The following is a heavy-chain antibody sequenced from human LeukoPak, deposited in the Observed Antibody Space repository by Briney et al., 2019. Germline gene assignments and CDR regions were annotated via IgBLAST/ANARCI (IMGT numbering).Heavy chain of an antibody. J-gene: IGHJ4*02. D-gene: IGHD6-13*01. Sequence: GGSLRLSRAATGSTIESYYMSWIRQAPGKGLEWVSYISSSGSTIFYADSVKGPFTISRDNAKNSLYLQMNSLRAEDTAVYYCARDEGGYSSSWRPIDYWGQGTLVTVSS. CDR3: ARDEGGYSSSWRPIDY. CDR2: ISSSGSTI. V-gene: IGHV3-11*01. CDR1: GSTIESYY.